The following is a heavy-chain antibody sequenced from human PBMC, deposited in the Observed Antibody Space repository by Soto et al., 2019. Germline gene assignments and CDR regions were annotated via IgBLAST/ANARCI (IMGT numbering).Heavy chain of an antibody. CDR1: GLTFSYYW. D-gene: IGHD1-20*01. Sequence: PGGSLRLSCAASGLTFSYYWMSWVRQAPGKGLEWVANINEDGSGKNYVDSMKGRFTISRDNAKNSLYLQMDSLRVDDTAVYFCARSNWNAFDYWGQGALVTVSS. V-gene: IGHV3-7*05. CDR2: INEDGSGK. CDR3: ARSNWNAFDY. J-gene: IGHJ4*02.